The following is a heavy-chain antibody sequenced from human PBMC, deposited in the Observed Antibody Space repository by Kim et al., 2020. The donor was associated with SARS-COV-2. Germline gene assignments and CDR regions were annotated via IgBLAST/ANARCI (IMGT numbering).Heavy chain of an antibody. V-gene: IGHV3-23*01. D-gene: IGHD6-19*01. Sequence: GGSLRLSCAASGFTFSSYAMSWVRQAPGKGLEWVSAISGSGGSTYYADSVKGRFTISRDNSKNTLYLQMNSLRAEDTAVYYCAKPPRSGWFHKVDYWGQGTLVTVSS. CDR3: AKPPRSGWFHKVDY. J-gene: IGHJ4*02. CDR2: ISGSGGST. CDR1: GFTFSSYA.